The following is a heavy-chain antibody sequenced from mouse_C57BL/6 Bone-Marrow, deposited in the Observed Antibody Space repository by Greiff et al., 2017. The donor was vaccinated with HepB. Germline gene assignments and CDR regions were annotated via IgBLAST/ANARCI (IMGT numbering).Heavy chain of an antibody. D-gene: IGHD2-4*01. CDR1: GYAFTNYL. CDR2: INPGSGGN. J-gene: IGHJ4*01. V-gene: IGHV1-54*01. CDR3: ARYDYDRRYYAMDY. Sequence: LQESGAELVRPGTSVKVSCKASGYAFTNYLIEWVKQRPGQGLEWIGVINPGSGGNNYNEKFKGKATLTADKSSSTAYMQLSSLTSEDSAVYFCARYDYDRRYYAMDYWGQGTSVTVSS.